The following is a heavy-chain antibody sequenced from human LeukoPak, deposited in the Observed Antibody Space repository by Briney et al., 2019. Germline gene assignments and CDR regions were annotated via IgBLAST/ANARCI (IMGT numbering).Heavy chain of an antibody. V-gene: IGHV3-15*01. D-gene: IGHD4-17*01. CDR1: GFTFSNAW. J-gene: IGHJ6*02. CDR3: TTDHDYGDGPHGMDV. CDR2: IKSKTDGGTT. Sequence: GGSLRLSCAASGFTFSNAWRSWVRQAPGKGLEWVGRIKSKTDGGTTDYAAPVKGRFTISRDDSKNTLYLQMNSLKTEDTAVYYCTTDHDYGDGPHGMDVWGQGTTVTVSS.